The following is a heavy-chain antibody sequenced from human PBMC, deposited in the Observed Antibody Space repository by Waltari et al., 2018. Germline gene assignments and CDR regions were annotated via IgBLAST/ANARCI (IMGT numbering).Heavy chain of an antibody. CDR1: RFSPTKARMC. V-gene: IGHV2-26*01. CDR2: IFSNDEK. D-gene: IGHD3-10*01. Sequence: QVTLKESGPVLVKPTETLTLTCTVSRFSPTKARMCVRSIRQPPGKALECLAPIFSNDEKPYSTSLKSRLTISWDTSKSQVVLTMTNMDPLDTATYYCARIPGLYGSGRYTLDYWGQGTLVTVSS. CDR3: ARIPGLYGSGRYTLDY. J-gene: IGHJ4*02.